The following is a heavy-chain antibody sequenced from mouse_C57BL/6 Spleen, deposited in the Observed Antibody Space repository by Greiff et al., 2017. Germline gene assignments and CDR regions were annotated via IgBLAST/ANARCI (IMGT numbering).Heavy chain of an antibody. CDR2: IYPGDGYT. D-gene: IGHD1-1*01. CDR3: ARDTDDYYYAGYNFDY. J-gene: IGHJ2*01. CDR1: GYTFTNYW. V-gene: IGHV1-63*01. Sequence: QVQLQQSGAELVRPGTSVKMSCKASGYTFTNYWMRWAKQRPGHGLEWIGDIYPGDGYTNYNSKFQGKATLTADTSSTTAYLQLSSLTSEDSASYDSARDTDDYYYAGYNFDYWGQGTTLTVSS.